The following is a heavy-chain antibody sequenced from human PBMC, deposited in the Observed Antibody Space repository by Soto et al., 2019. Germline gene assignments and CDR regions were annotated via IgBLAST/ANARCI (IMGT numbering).Heavy chain of an antibody. J-gene: IGHJ6*02. D-gene: IGHD1-7*01. CDR2: ISSSSSTI. Sequence: GGSLRVSCAASGFTFSSYSMNWVRKATGKGLEWVSYISSSSSTIYYADSVKGRFTISRDNAKNSLYLQMNSLRDEDTAVYYCARDRGGTTMHYYYGMDVWGQGTTVTVSS. CDR3: ARDRGGTTMHYYYGMDV. CDR1: GFTFSSYS. V-gene: IGHV3-48*02.